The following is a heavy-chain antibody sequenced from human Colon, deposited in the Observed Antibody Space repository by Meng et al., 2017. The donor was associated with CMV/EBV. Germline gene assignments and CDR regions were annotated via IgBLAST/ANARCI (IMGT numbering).Heavy chain of an antibody. J-gene: IGHJ5*02. CDR2: IHFAFRT. CDR1: GVSVSGNY. D-gene: IGHD2-15*01. Sequence: EGKEGAFGVGLVHSGGPLRLSCSASGVSVSGNYMNWVRQASGKGLEWVSVIHFAFRTYYSTSVNCIFTISSDNSKNTLYLQMDSLRVDDTPISSFSLPPPLRSSLSSLGQGTLVTVAS. CDR3: SLPPPLRSSLSS. V-gene: IGHV3-66*01.